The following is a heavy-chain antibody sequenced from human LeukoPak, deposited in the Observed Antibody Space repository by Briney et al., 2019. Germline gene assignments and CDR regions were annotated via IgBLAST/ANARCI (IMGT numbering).Heavy chain of an antibody. CDR3: SRGIYCFDF. CDR1: GFPFSDYV. CDR2: ITGSGDNT. V-gene: IGHV3-23*01. Sequence: PGGSLRLSCAASGFPFSDYVMSWARQAPGKGLEWVSSITGSGDNTYYADSVKGRFTISRDNAKNTLYLQMNSLRAEDTAVYYCSRGIYCFDFWGQGTLVTVSS. D-gene: IGHD3-10*01. J-gene: IGHJ5*01.